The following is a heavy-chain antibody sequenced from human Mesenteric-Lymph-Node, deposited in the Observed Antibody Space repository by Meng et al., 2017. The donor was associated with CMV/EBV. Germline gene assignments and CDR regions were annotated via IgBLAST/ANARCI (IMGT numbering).Heavy chain of an antibody. CDR1: GGSVSSGSYY. Sequence: SETLSLTCTVSGGSVSSGSYYWSWIRQPPGKGLEWIGYIYYSGSTNYNPSLKSRVTISVDTSKNQFSLKLSSVTAADTAVYYCASTSCRSLTSCYMGYYYYGMDVWGQGTTVTVSS. D-gene: IGHD2-2*02. CDR3: ASTSCRSLTSCYMGYYYYGMDV. CDR2: IYYSGST. J-gene: IGHJ6*02. V-gene: IGHV4-61*01.